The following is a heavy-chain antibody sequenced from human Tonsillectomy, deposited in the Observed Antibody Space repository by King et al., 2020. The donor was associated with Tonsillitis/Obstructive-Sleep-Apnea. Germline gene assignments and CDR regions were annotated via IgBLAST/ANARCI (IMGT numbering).Heavy chain of an antibody. V-gene: IGHV3-33*01. CDR3: ARELGLTYGYFGMDV. D-gene: IGHD2-8*01. Sequence: VQLVESGGGVVQPGRSLRLSCAASGFTFSTYAMHWVRQAPGKGLKWVAVIWYDGSNKYYADSVKGRFTISRDNIKNTLYLQMNHLRAEDTAVYYCARELGLTYGYFGMDVWGPGTTVTVSS. CDR1: GFTFSTYA. J-gene: IGHJ6*02. CDR2: IWYDGSNK.